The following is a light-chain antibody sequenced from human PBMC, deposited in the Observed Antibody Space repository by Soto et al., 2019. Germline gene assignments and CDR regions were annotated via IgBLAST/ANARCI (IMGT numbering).Light chain of an antibody. CDR2: SVS. Sequence: PGEGATLSCRASQSVRGSSLAWYQQKPGQAPRLLIYSVSSRATGIPDRFSGSGSGTDFTLTISRLEPEDFAVYYCQQYGASPVTFGPGITVDIK. V-gene: IGKV3-20*01. CDR1: QSVRGSS. J-gene: IGKJ3*01. CDR3: QQYGASPVT.